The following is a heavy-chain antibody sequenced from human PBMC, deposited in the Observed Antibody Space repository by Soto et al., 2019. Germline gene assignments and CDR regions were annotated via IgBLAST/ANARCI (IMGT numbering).Heavy chain of an antibody. J-gene: IGHJ4*02. Sequence: QVQLQESGPGLVKPSETLSLTCTVSGGSISNYYWSWIRQPPGKGLEWIGYIYYSGGTKYNPSLKSRLTMSVDTSKNQFAMKVSSVTAVDTAVYFCARLYCSGGSCYLDYWGQGTLVTVSS. D-gene: IGHD2-15*01. CDR1: GGSISNYY. CDR2: IYYSGGT. V-gene: IGHV4-59*01. CDR3: ARLYCSGGSCYLDY.